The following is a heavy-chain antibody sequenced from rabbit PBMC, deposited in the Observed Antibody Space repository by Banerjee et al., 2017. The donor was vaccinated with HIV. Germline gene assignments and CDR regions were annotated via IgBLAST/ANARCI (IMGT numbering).Heavy chain of an antibody. V-gene: IGHV1S45*01. D-gene: IGHD1-1*01. CDR2: INSSSRSVA. Sequence: QEQLVESGGGLVTPGGTLTLTCTASGFSFSNKCVMCWGRQAPGKGLEWIGCINSSSRSVAYEGWATERLSTSTNSSSTVTLQQTSMTAAAATASLCARDLDSVIGWNFNLWGPGTLVTVS. J-gene: IGHJ4*01. CDR1: GFSFSNKCV. CDR3: ARDLDSVIGWNFNL.